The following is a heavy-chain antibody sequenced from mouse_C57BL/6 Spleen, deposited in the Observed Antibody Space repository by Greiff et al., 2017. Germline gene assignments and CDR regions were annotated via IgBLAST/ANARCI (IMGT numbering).Heavy chain of an antibody. CDR3: ARDGYDGYYDAMDY. CDR1: GYSITSGYY. J-gene: IGHJ4*01. Sequence: DVKLQESGPGLVKPSQSLSLTCSVTGYSITSGYYWNWIRQFPGNKLEWMGYISYDGSNNYNPSLKNRISITRATSKNQFFLKLNSVTTEDTATYYCARDGYDGYYDAMDYWGQGTSVTVSS. V-gene: IGHV3-6*01. CDR2: ISYDGSN. D-gene: IGHD2-3*01.